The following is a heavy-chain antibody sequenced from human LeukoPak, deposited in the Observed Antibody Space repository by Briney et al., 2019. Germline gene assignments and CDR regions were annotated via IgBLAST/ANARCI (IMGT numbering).Heavy chain of an antibody. V-gene: IGHV3-7*01. D-gene: IGHD3-3*01. Sequence: GRSLRLSCAASGFTFSSYWMSWVRQAPGKGLEWVANRKQDGSEKYYVDSVKGRFTISRDNAKNSLYLQMNSLRAEDTAVYYCARDRYYDFWSGYSTFGYYYGMDVWGQGTTVTVSS. CDR3: ARDRYYDFWSGYSTFGYYYGMDV. CDR1: GFTFSSYW. J-gene: IGHJ6*02. CDR2: RKQDGSEK.